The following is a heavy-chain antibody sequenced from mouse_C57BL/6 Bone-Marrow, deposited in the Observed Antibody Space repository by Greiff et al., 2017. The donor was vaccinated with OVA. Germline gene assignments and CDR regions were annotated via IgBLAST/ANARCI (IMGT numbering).Heavy chain of an antibody. V-gene: IGHV14-4*01. CDR1: GFNIKDDY. Sequence: EVQLQQSGAELVRPGASVKLSCTASGFNIKDDYMHWVKQRPEQGLEWIGWIDPENGDTEYASKFQGKATITADTASNTAYLQLSSLTSEDTAVYYCTTWDGFYWGQGTTLTVSS. J-gene: IGHJ2*01. D-gene: IGHD4-1*01. CDR3: TTWDGFY. CDR2: IDPENGDT.